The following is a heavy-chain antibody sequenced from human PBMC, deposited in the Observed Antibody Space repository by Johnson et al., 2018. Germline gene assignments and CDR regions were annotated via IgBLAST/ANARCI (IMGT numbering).Heavy chain of an antibody. V-gene: IGHV3-9*01. Sequence: VQLVESGGGLVQPGRSLRLSCAASGFTFDDYAMHWVRQVAGKGLEWVSGINWNSDRIVYADSVKGRFPISRDNAKNSLYLQMNNLRSEDTALYYCARDKGNSDKYYYYYMDVWGKGTTVIVAS. CDR1: GFTFDDYA. CDR2: INWNSDRI. CDR3: ARDKGNSDKYYYYYMDV. J-gene: IGHJ6*03. D-gene: IGHD4-23*01.